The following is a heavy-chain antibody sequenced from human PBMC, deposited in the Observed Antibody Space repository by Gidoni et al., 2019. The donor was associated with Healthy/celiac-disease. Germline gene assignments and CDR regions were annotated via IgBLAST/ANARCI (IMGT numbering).Heavy chain of an antibody. CDR2: ISGSGGST. Sequence: AASGFIFSSYAMSWVRQAPGKGLEWVSAISGSGGSTYYADSVKGRFTISRDNSKNTLYLQMNSLRAEDTAVYYCAKDCSGGSCYSYWFDPWGQGTLVTVSS. J-gene: IGHJ5*02. CDR1: GFIFSSYA. CDR3: AKDCSGGSCYSYWFDP. D-gene: IGHD2-15*01. V-gene: IGHV3-23*01.